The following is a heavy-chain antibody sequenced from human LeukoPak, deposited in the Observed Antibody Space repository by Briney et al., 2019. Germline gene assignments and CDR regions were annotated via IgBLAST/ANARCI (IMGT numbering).Heavy chain of an antibody. Sequence: PSQTLSLTCTVSGGSISSGDYYWSWIRQPPGKGLEWIGYIYYSGSTYYNPSLKSRVTISVDTSKNQFSLKLSSVTAADTAVYYCARDAGSGSYYNVRRSYYYYYGMDVWGQGTTVTVSS. J-gene: IGHJ6*02. D-gene: IGHD3-10*01. CDR3: ARDAGSGSYYNVRRSYYYYYGMDV. CDR2: IYYSGST. V-gene: IGHV4-30-4*01. CDR1: GGSISSGDYY.